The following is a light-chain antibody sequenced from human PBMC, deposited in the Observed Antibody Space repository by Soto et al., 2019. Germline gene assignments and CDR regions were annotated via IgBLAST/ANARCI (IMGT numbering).Light chain of an antibody. CDR1: QSVLHSSNNKNY. J-gene: IGKJ3*01. CDR3: QQYYSLPFT. Sequence: DIVMTQSPDSLAVSLGERATINCKSSQSVLHSSNNKNYLAWYQQKPGQPPKLLIYWASTRESGVPDRFSGSGSGTDFTLTISSLQAEDVAVYYCQQYYSLPFTFGPGTKVDIK. CDR2: WAS. V-gene: IGKV4-1*01.